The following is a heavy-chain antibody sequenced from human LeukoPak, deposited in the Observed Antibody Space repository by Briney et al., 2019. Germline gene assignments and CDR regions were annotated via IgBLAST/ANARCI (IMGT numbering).Heavy chain of an antibody. CDR3: ARAGYSSGWPTN. CDR1: GGSISNYY. Sequence: SETLSLTCIVSGGSISNYYWSWIRQPPGKGLEWIGYIYSSGSTNYNPSLKSRVTISVDTSKNQFSLRLSSVTAADTAVYFCARAGYSSGWPTNWGQGTLVTVSS. V-gene: IGHV4-59*01. J-gene: IGHJ4*02. D-gene: IGHD6-19*01. CDR2: IYSSGST.